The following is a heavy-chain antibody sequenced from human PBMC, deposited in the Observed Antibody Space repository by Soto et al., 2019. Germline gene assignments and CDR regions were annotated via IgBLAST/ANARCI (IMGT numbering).Heavy chain of an antibody. CDR2: IDYSGANT. V-gene: IGHV3-23*01. CDR1: GFTLDNG. J-gene: IGHJ4*02. D-gene: IGHD2-8*01. Sequence: LRLSCAASGFTLDNGMTWVRQAPGKGLEWISTIDYSGANTHYADSVKGRFTISRDKSRNTVALQMSNLRAEDTALYYCVSWVSAHFDNWGQGTLVTVSS. CDR3: VSWVSAHFDN.